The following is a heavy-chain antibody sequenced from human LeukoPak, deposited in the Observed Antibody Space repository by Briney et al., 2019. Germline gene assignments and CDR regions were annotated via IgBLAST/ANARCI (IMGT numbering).Heavy chain of an antibody. CDR1: GFTFSSYS. J-gene: IGHJ6*02. CDR3: ARDRYSSGWWQVDGGGGDHGMDV. V-gene: IGHV3-21*01. D-gene: IGHD6-19*01. CDR2: ISSSSSYI. Sequence: GGSLRLSCAASGFTFSSYSMNWVRQAPGKGLEWVSSISSSSSYIYYADSVKGRFTISRDNAKNSLYLQMNSLRAEDTAVYYCARDRYSSGWWQVDGGGGDHGMDVWGQGTTVTVSS.